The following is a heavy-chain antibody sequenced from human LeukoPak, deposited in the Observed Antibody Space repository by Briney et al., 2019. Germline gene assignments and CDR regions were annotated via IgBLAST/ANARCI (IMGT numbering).Heavy chain of an antibody. J-gene: IGHJ4*02. V-gene: IGHV1-2*02. CDR2: INPNSGGT. Sequence: ASVKVSCKASGYTFTNYYMHWVRQAPGQGLEWMGWINPNSGGTNYAQKFQGRVTMTRDTSISTAYMELSRLRSDDTAVYYCARPHSGYCSGGSCSGGYDYWGQGTLVTVSS. D-gene: IGHD2-15*01. CDR3: ARPHSGYCSGGSCSGGYDY. CDR1: GYTFTNYY.